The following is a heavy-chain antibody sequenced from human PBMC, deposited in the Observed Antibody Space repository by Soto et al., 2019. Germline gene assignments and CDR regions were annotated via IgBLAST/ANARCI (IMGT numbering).Heavy chain of an antibody. CDR3: ARDPCSGGSCFDY. D-gene: IGHD2-15*01. Sequence: QVQLVESGGGVVQPGRSLRLSCAASGFTFSSYAMHWVRQAPGKGLEWVAVISYDGSNKYYADSVKGRFTISRDNSKNTLYLQMNSLRAEDTAVYYCARDPCSGGSCFDYWGQGTLVTVSS. J-gene: IGHJ4*02. CDR2: ISYDGSNK. V-gene: IGHV3-30-3*01. CDR1: GFTFSSYA.